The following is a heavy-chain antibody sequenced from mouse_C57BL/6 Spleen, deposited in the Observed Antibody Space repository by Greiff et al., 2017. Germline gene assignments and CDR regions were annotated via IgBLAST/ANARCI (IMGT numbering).Heavy chain of an antibody. J-gene: IGHJ1*03. D-gene: IGHD2-12*01. CDR3: ARGSYYNDYGYFEV. Sequence: VKLMESGPGLVAPSQSLSITCTVSGFSLTSYAISWVRQPPGKGLEWLGVIWTGGGTNYNSALKSRLSISKDNSKSQVFLKMNSLQTDDTARYYWARGSYYNDYGYFEVWGTGTRVTVSS. V-gene: IGHV2-9-1*01. CDR1: GFSLTSYA. CDR2: IWTGGGT.